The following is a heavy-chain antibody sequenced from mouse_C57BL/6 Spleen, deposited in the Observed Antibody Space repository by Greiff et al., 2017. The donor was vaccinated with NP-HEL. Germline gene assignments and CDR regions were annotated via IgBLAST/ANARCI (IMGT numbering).Heavy chain of an antibody. CDR3: ASHMVTTRYYFDY. CDR1: GYAFSSSW. D-gene: IGHD2-2*01. CDR2: IYPGDGDT. Sequence: VQLQQSGPELVKPGASVKISCKASGYAFSSSWMNWVKQRPGKGLEWIGRIYPGDGDTNYNGKFKGKATLTADNSSSTAYMQLSSLASEDSAVYFCASHMVTTRYYFDYWGQGTTLTVSS. V-gene: IGHV1-82*01. J-gene: IGHJ2*01.